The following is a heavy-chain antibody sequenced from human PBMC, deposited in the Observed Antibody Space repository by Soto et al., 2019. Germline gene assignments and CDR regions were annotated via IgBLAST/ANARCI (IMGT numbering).Heavy chain of an antibody. CDR2: ISGNGNTI. Sequence: EVQLVESGGGLVQPGGSLRLSCAASGITFSSYSMNWVRQAPGTGLEWLSYISGNGNTIYHADSVKGRFTISRDNAKTSLYLQMNSLRAEDTAGYHSAKTSRFVECNNLLDSWGQGTLVTVSS. V-gene: IGHV3-48*01. J-gene: IGHJ4*02. CDR3: AKTSRFVECNNLLDS. CDR1: GITFSSYS. D-gene: IGHD3-10*01.